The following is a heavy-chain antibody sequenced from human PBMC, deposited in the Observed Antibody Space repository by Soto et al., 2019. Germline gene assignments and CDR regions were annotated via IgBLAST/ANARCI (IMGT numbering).Heavy chain of an antibody. CDR1: GFTFSDYA. CDR3: AKDRGPTYSGYEPNPFDY. J-gene: IGHJ4*02. CDR2: ISGSGGST. Sequence: PGGSLRLSCAASGFTFSDYAMSWVRQAPGKGLEWVSAISGSGGSTSYADSVKGRFTISRDNSKNTLYLQMNSLRAEDTAVYYCAKDRGPTYSGYEPNPFDYWGQGTLVTVSS. V-gene: IGHV3-23*01. D-gene: IGHD5-12*01.